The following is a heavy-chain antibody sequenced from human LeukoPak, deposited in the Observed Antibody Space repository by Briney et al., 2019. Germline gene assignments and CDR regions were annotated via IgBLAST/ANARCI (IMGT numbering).Heavy chain of an antibody. V-gene: IGHV3-30*18. Sequence: GRSLRLSCAASGFTFSSYGMHWVRQAPGKGLGWVAVISYDGSNKYYADSVKGRFTISRDNSKNTLYLQMNSLRAEDTAVYYCAKNILRGRYRDNSNYWTPGDYWGQGTLVTVSS. CDR3: AKNILRGRYRDNSNYWTPGDY. D-gene: IGHD4-11*01. J-gene: IGHJ4*02. CDR1: GFTFSSYG. CDR2: ISYDGSNK.